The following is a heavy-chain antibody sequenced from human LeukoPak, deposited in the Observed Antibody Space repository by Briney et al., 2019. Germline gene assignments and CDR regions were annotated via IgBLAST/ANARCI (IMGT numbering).Heavy chain of an antibody. V-gene: IGHV3-23*01. J-gene: IGHJ4*02. D-gene: IGHD4-11*01. CDR2: VTNNGGAT. CDR1: GFTFSSYA. Sequence: GESLKISCEASGFTFSSYAMSWVRQAPVRGLEWVAIVTNNGGATYYADSVKGRFTISRDNSKNTLYLQMHSLRVEDTAVYYCAKNDYSDFTPSPFPVWGQGTLVTVSS. CDR3: AKNDYSDFTPSPFPV.